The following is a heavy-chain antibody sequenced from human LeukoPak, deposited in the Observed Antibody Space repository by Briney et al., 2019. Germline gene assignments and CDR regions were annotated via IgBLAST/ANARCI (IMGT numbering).Heavy chain of an antibody. CDR1: GFTFSSYT. CDR3: AKGSYSSYGFDY. Sequence: GSLRLSCAASGFTFSSYTMTWVRQAPGKGLEWVSGISDSGGTTPHADSVKGRFPISRDNSKNTLYLQMNSLRAEDTAVYYCAKGSYSSYGFDYWGQGTLVTVSS. CDR2: ISDSGGTT. J-gene: IGHJ4*02. D-gene: IGHD2-21*01. V-gene: IGHV3-23*01.